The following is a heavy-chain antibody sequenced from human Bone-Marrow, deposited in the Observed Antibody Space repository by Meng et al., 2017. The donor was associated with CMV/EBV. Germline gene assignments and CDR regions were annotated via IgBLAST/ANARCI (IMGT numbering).Heavy chain of an antibody. CDR1: GGSISSSNW. CDR3: ARDRGYCSGDSCYGPFDY. D-gene: IGHD2-15*01. CDR2: IYHSGNI. V-gene: IGHV4-4*02. J-gene: IGHJ4*02. Sequence: SETLSLTCAVSGGSISSSNWWSWVRQPPGKGLEWIGEIYHSGNINYNPSLKSRVTISVDKSKNQFSLKLNSVTAADTAVYYCARDRGYCSGDSCYGPFDYWGQGTLVTVSS.